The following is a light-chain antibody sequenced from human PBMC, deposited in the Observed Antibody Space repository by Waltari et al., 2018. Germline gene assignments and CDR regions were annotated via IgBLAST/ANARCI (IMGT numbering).Light chain of an antibody. V-gene: IGLV2-23*02. J-gene: IGLJ2*01. Sequence: QSALTQPPSVSGSPGQSITISCTGTSSDVGNYKRVSWYQQHPGKAPKLMIYAVSKRPSGVSYRFSGSKSGDMASLTISGLQPEDEAEYFCSSYAGSSKGVFGGGTKVTVL. CDR3: SSYAGSSKGV. CDR1: SSDVGNYKR. CDR2: AVS.